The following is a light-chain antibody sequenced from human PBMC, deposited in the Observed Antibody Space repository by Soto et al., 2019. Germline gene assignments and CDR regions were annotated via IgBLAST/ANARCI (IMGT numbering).Light chain of an antibody. Sequence: EKVMTQSPATLSVSPGERATLSCRGSQNLKTRLAWYQQKPGQAPRLLIFDAFTRATGIPARFSGSASGTEFTLTISSLQSEDSAVYYCQHYDEWPLTFGGGTKVEIK. J-gene: IGKJ4*01. V-gene: IGKV3-15*01. CDR1: QNLKTR. CDR3: QHYDEWPLT. CDR2: DAF.